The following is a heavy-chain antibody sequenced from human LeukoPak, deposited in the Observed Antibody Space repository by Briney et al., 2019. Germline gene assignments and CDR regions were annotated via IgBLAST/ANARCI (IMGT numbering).Heavy chain of an antibody. CDR1: GFTFSSYA. Sequence: GGSLRLSCAASGFTFSSYAMHWVRQAPGKGLEWVAVISYDGSNKYYADSVKGRFTISRDNSKNTLYLQMNSLRAEDTAVYYCAKDRGSVSGWYSEYFQHWGQGTLVTVSS. D-gene: IGHD6-19*01. CDR3: AKDRGSVSGWYSEYFQH. CDR2: ISYDGSNK. V-gene: IGHV3-30-3*01. J-gene: IGHJ1*01.